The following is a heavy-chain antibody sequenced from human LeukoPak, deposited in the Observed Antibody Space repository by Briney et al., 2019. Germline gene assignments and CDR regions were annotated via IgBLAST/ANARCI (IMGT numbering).Heavy chain of an antibody. J-gene: IGHJ4*02. CDR3: ARDMGKQLVPYFDY. CDR1: GFTFSSYS. V-gene: IGHV3-48*04. Sequence: GGSLRLSCAASGFTFSSYSMNWVRQAPERGLEWVSYISSSSSTIYYADSVKGRFTISRDNAKNSLYLQMNSLRAEDTAVYYCARDMGKQLVPYFDYWGQGTLVTVSS. CDR2: ISSSSSTI. D-gene: IGHD6-13*01.